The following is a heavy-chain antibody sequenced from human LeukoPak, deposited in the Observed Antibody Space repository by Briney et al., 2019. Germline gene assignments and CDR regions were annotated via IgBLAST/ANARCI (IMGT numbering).Heavy chain of an antibody. V-gene: IGHV4-38-2*02. CDR1: GYSISSGYY. D-gene: IGHD1/OR15-1a*01. J-gene: IGHJ6*03. CDR2: IYHSGST. CDR3: ARDLDQTSNYYYYYMDV. Sequence: TSETLSLTCTVSGYSISSGYYWGWIRQPPGKGLEWIGSIYHSGSTYYNPSLKSRVTISVDTSKNQFSLKLSSVTAADTAVYYCARDLDQTSNYYYYYMDVWGKGTTVTVSS.